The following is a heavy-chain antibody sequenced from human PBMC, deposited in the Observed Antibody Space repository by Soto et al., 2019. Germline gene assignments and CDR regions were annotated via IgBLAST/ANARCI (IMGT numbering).Heavy chain of an antibody. J-gene: IGHJ4*02. CDR1: GFTFSSYG. CDR2: ISYDGSNK. V-gene: IGHV3-30*18. D-gene: IGHD3-10*01. CDR3: AKDISPFGEMAFDY. Sequence: PGGSLRLSCAASGFTFSSYGMHWVRQAPGKGLEWVAVISYDGSNKYYADSVKGRFTISRDNSKNTLYLQMNSLRAEDTAVYYCAKDISPFGEMAFDYWGQGTLVTVSS.